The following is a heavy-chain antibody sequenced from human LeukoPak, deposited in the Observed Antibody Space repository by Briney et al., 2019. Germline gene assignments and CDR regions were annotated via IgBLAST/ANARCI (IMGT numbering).Heavy chain of an antibody. D-gene: IGHD3-22*01. CDR1: GCLFSSFW. CDR3: ARLIGAFSESSGYSDY. Sequence: GESLKISCQGSGCLFSSFWLGWVRQLPGKGLEWMGLIDPADSDSRYSPSFQGQVIFSVDKSTKTAYLQWSSLKASDTAMYYCARLIGAFSESSGYSDYGGQGTLVTVSS. V-gene: IGHV5-51*01. J-gene: IGHJ4*02. CDR2: IDPADSDS.